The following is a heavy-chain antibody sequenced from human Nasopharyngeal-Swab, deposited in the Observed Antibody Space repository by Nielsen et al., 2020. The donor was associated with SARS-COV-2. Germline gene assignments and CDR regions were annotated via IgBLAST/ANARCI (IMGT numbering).Heavy chain of an antibody. CDR2: IYHSGST. CDR3: ARGADTAMGDY. V-gene: IGHV4-4*02. J-gene: IGHJ4*02. D-gene: IGHD5-18*01. CDR1: GGSIRSSNW. Sequence: SETLSRTGAGSGGSIRSSNWWSWVRQPPGKGLEWIGEIYHSGSTNYNTSLKSRVTISVDKSKNQFSLKLSAVTAADTAVYYCARGADTAMGDYWGQGTLVTVSS.